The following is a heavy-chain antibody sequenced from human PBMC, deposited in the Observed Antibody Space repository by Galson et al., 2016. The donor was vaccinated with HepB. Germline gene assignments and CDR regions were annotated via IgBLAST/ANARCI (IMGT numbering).Heavy chain of an antibody. D-gene: IGHD2-8*02. CDR3: ARDRYWTGEYYVSGFDA. Sequence: LSLTCAVSGGSISSDNWWNWVRQSPGKGLEWIGEIDPGESANYNPSLKSRVSISLDKSKNQFSLEVRSVTAADTAVYYCARDRYWTGEYYVSGFDAWGQGILVTVSS. CDR2: IDPGESA. J-gene: IGHJ5*02. CDR1: GGSISSDNW. V-gene: IGHV4-4*02.